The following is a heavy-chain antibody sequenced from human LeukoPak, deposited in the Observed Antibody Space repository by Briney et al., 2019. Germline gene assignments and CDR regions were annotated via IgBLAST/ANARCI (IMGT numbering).Heavy chain of an antibody. D-gene: IGHD3-9*01. CDR1: GVTFSSYS. CDR3: ARDGYDILTGYPYYGMDV. J-gene: IGHJ6*02. CDR2: ISSSSSYI. V-gene: IGHV3-21*01. Sequence: GGSLRLSCAASGVTFSSYSMNWVRQAPGKGLEWVSSISSSSSYIYYADSVKGRFTISRDNAKNSLYLQMNSLRAEDTAVYYCARDGYDILTGYPYYGMDVWGQGTTVTVSS.